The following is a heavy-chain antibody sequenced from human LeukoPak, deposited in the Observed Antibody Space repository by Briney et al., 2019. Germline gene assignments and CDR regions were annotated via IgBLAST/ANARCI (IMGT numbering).Heavy chain of an antibody. J-gene: IGHJ4*02. CDR3: AKDDGWVQYAN. CDR1: GIILSRYW. V-gene: IGHV3-23*01. Sequence: GGSLRLSCAASGIILSRYWMSWVRQAPGEGLEWVSGIRADGVTTYYADSVKGRFTISRDNSKNTLYMQMNSLRAVDTAVYYCAKDDGWVQYANWGQGTLVTVSS. CDR2: IRADGVTT. D-gene: IGHD5-24*01.